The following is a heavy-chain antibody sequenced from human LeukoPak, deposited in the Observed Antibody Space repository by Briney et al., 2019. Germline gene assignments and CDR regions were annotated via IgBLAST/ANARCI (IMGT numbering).Heavy chain of an antibody. CDR2: ISGSGGST. V-gene: IGHV3-23*01. Sequence: GGSLRLSCAASGFTFSSYAMSWVRQAPGKGLEGVSAISGSGGSTYYADSVKGRFTISRDNSKNTLYLQMNSLRAEDTAVYYCAKDLLGPTTEHYWGQGTLVTVSS. CDR1: GFTFSSYA. J-gene: IGHJ4*02. D-gene: IGHD4-17*01. CDR3: AKDLLGPTTEHY.